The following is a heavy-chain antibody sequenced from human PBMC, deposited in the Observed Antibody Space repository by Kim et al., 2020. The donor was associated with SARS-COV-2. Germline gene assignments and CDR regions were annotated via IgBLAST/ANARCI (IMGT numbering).Heavy chain of an antibody. CDR3: ARDFSSGSGGMDV. Sequence: GGSLRLSCAASGFTFSSYGMHWVRQAPGKGLEWVAVIWDDGSNKYYADSVKGRFTISRDNSKNTLYLQMNSLRAEDTTVYYCARDFSSGSGGMDVWGQGTTVTVSS. CDR2: IWDDGSNK. V-gene: IGHV3-33*01. J-gene: IGHJ6*02. D-gene: IGHD6-19*01. CDR1: GFTFSSYG.